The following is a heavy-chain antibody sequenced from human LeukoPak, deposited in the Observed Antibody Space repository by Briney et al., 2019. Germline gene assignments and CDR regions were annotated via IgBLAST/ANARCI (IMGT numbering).Heavy chain of an antibody. D-gene: IGHD3-10*01. Sequence: KSSETLSLTCAVYGGSFSGYYWSWIRQPPGKGLEWIGEINHSGSTNYNPSLKSRVTISVDTSKNQFSLKLSSVTAADTAVYYCARRRAGSKNNWFDPWGQGTLVTVSS. CDR2: INHSGST. CDR1: GGSFSGYY. V-gene: IGHV4-34*01. CDR3: ARRRAGSKNNWFDP. J-gene: IGHJ5*02.